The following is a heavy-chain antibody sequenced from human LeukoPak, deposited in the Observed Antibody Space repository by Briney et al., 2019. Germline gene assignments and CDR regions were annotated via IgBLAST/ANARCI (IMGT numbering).Heavy chain of an antibody. J-gene: IGHJ5*02. CDR1: GFTFGDYA. V-gene: IGHV4-59*01. CDR2: IYYTGRT. CDR3: ARDPELDP. Sequence: PGGSLRLSCTASGFTFGDYAMSWIRQPPGKGLEWIGYIYYTGRTNFNPSLKSRVTMSVDTSKNQLSLKLSSVTAADTAVYYCARDPELDPWGQGTLVTVSS. D-gene: IGHD1-14*01.